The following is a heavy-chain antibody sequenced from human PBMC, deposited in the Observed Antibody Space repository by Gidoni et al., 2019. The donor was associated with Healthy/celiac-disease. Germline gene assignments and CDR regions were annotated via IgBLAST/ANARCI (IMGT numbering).Heavy chain of an antibody. CDR2: ISGSGGST. CDR3: AKVRSIAARPTNRD. V-gene: IGHV3-23*01. CDR1: GATFSIYA. J-gene: IGHJ4*02. Sequence: EVQLLESGGGLVQPGGSLRLPCPAPGATFSIYAMSWVRQAPGKGLEWVSAISGSGGSTYYADSVKGRFTISRDNSKNTLYLQMNSLRAEDTAVYYCAKVRSIAARPTNRDWGQGTLVTVSS. D-gene: IGHD6-6*01.